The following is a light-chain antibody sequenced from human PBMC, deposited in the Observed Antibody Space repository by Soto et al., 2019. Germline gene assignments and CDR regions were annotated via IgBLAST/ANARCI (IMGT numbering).Light chain of an antibody. CDR1: QSVSSSY. CDR3: QQYGSSTGLT. J-gene: IGKJ4*01. Sequence: EIVLTQSPGTLSLSPGERATLSCRASQSVSSSYLAWYQQKPDQAPRLLIYGASSRATGIPDRFSGSGSGTDFTLTISRLEPEDFAVYYCQQYGSSTGLTFGGGTKVEIK. CDR2: GAS. V-gene: IGKV3-20*01.